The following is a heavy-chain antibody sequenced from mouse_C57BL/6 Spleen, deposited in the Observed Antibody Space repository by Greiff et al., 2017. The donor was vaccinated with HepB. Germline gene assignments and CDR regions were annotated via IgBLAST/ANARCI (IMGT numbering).Heavy chain of an antibody. CDR3: ARAYDYDGPSWYFDV. D-gene: IGHD2-4*01. CDR1: GFTFSSYA. Sequence: EVMLVESGGGLVKPGGSLKLSCAASGFTFSSYAMSWVRQTPEKRLEWVATISDGGSYTYYPDNVKGRFTISRDNAKNNLYLQMSHLKSEDTAMYYCARAYDYDGPSWYFDVWGTGTTVTVSS. V-gene: IGHV5-4*03. CDR2: ISDGGSYT. J-gene: IGHJ1*03.